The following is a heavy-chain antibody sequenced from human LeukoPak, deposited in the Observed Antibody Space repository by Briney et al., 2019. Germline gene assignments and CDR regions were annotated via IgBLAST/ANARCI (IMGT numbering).Heavy chain of an antibody. Sequence: GSLRLSCAGSGFTFSSYGMNWVRQPPGKGLEWVGEINHSGSTNYNPSLKSRVTISVETSKNQFSLKLSSVTAADTAAYYCARMGYNWNDFPRYYYMDVWGKGTTVTISS. D-gene: IGHD1-1*01. CDR1: GFTFSSYG. J-gene: IGHJ6*03. CDR2: INHSGST. V-gene: IGHV4-34*01. CDR3: ARMGYNWNDFPRYYYMDV.